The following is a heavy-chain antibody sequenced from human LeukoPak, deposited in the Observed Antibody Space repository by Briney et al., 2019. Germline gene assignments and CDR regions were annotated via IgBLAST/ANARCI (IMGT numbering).Heavy chain of an antibody. CDR1: GFTFSSYS. CDR3: ARDLRPYGPLGY. D-gene: IGHD1-26*01. CDR2: ISSSSSYI. V-gene: IGHV3-21*01. J-gene: IGHJ4*02. Sequence: GGSLRLSCAASGFTFSSYSMNWVRQAPGKGLEWVSSISSSSSYIYYADSVKGRFTISRDNAKTSLYLQMNSLRAEDTAVYYCARDLRPYGPLGYWGQGTLVTVSS.